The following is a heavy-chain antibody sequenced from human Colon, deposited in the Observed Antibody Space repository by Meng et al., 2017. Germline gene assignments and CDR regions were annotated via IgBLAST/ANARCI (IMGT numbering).Heavy chain of an antibody. D-gene: IGHD6-19*01. Sequence: VALVESGGGVVQPGRSLRLSCAASGFTISSYTMHWVRQAPGKGLEWVAVISYDGSNKYYADSVKGRFTISRDNSKNTLYLQMNSLRDEDTAVYYCATKAVAGIDDFDYWGQGTLVTVSS. J-gene: IGHJ4*02. V-gene: IGHV3-30*01. CDR1: GFTISSYT. CDR2: ISYDGSNK. CDR3: ATKAVAGIDDFDY.